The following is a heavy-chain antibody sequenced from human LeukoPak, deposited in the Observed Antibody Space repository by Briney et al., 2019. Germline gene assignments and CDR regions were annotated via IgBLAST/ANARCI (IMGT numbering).Heavy chain of an antibody. V-gene: IGHV4-30-4*01. D-gene: IGHD5-12*01. J-gene: IGHJ5*02. CDR2: ICYSGST. CDR3: ARDTGYSGSWFDP. Sequence: TSETLSLTCTVSGGSISSGDYYWSWIRQPPGKGLEWIGYICYSGSTYYNPSLKSRVTISVDTSKNQFSLKLSSVTAADTAVYYCARDTGYSGSWFDPWGQGTLVTVSS. CDR1: GGSISSGDYY.